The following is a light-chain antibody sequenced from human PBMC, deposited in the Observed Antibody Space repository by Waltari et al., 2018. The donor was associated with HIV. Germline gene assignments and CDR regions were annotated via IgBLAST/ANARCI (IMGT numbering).Light chain of an antibody. J-gene: IGLJ3*02. CDR3: CSYAGGYTLV. Sequence: QSALTQPRSVSGSPGQSVTISCTGTTSDVGGYNYVSWYQQHPGTAPKLMIYDVTKRPSGVPDRFSGSKSGNTASLTISGLQAEDEADYFCCSYAGGYTLVFGGGTKLTVL. V-gene: IGLV2-11*01. CDR1: TSDVGGYNY. CDR2: DVT.